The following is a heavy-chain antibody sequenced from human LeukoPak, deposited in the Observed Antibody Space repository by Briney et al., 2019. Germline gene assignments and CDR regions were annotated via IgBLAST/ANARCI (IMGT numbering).Heavy chain of an antibody. D-gene: IGHD3-22*01. Sequence: GGSLRLSCAASGFTFSSYWMHWVRQAPGKGLWVSRIKSDGSTNYADSVKGRFTISRDNDKNTLSLQMNSLRAEDTGVYYCARAPSEIGGYYPEYFRHWGQGTLVTVSS. V-gene: IGHV3-74*01. CDR2: IKSDGST. CDR3: ARAPSEIGGYYPEYFRH. J-gene: IGHJ1*01. CDR1: GFTFSSYW.